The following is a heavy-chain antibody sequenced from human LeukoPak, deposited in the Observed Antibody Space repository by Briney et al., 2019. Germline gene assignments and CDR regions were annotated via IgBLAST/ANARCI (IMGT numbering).Heavy chain of an antibody. J-gene: IGHJ3*02. V-gene: IGHV3-30*04. CDR1: GFTFSTYA. CDR3: ARDSGNYLDAFDI. Sequence: GGSLRLSCAASGFTFSTYAMHWVRQAPGKGLEWVAVIPYDGSNKYYADSVKGRFTISRENSKNRLYLQMNSLRAEDTAVYYCARDSGNYLDAFDIWGQGTMVTVSS. D-gene: IGHD1-7*01. CDR2: IPYDGSNK.